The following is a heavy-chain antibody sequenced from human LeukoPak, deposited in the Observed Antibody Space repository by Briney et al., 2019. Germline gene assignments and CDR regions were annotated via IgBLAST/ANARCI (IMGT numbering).Heavy chain of an antibody. CDR1: GFTFDDYA. Sequence: GVSLRLSCAASGFTFDDYAMHWVRQAPGKGLEWVSGISWNSGSIGYADSVKGRFTISRDNAKNSLYLQMNSLRAEDTALYYCAKEKRYCSGGSCYRPLDYWGQGTLVTVSS. J-gene: IGHJ4*02. CDR2: ISWNSGSI. D-gene: IGHD2-15*01. V-gene: IGHV3-9*01. CDR3: AKEKRYCSGGSCYRPLDY.